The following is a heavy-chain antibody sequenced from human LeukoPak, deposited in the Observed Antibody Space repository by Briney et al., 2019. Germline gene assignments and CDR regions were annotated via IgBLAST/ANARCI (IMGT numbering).Heavy chain of an antibody. CDR1: GSTFSSYA. Sequence: GGSLRLSCAASGSTFSSYAMSWVRQAPGKGLEWVSAISGSESSTYYADSVRGRFTISRDNSKNTLYLQMNSLRSEDTAVYYCAKVPTSFYTASWGFDNWGQGTLVTVSS. CDR2: ISGSESST. J-gene: IGHJ4*02. V-gene: IGHV3-23*01. CDR3: AKVPTSFYTASWGFDN. D-gene: IGHD5-18*01.